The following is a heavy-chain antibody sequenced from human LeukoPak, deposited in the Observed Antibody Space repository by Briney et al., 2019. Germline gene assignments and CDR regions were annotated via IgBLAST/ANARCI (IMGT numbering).Heavy chain of an antibody. CDR3: ASDSSGYYRNDAFDI. D-gene: IGHD3-22*01. Sequence: SETLSLTCTVSGGSISSYYWSSPRQPPGKGLEWIGYIYYSGSTNYNPSLKSRVTISVETSKNQFSLKLSSVTAADTAVYYCASDSSGYYRNDAFDIWGQGTMVTVSS. J-gene: IGHJ3*02. CDR1: GGSISSYY. V-gene: IGHV4-59*01. CDR2: IYYSGST.